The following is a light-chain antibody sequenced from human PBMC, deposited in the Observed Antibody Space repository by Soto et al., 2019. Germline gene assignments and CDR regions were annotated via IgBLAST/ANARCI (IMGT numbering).Light chain of an antibody. CDR1: QSVSTH. V-gene: IGKV3-11*01. Sequence: EIVLTQSPATLSLSPGERATLSCRASQSVSTHLTWYQQKPGQAPRLLIYDASNRATGIPPRFSGSGSETDFTLIISSIEPEDFAVYYCQQRSNWPPLTFGGGTKIEIK. J-gene: IGKJ4*01. CDR3: QQRSNWPPLT. CDR2: DAS.